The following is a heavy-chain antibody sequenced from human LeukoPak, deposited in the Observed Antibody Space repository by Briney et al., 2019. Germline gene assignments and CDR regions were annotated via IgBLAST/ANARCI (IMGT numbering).Heavy chain of an antibody. J-gene: IGHJ4*02. CDR1: GFTFSSYA. Sequence: GGSLRLSCAASGFTFSSYAMSWVRQAPGKGLEWVSYISSSGSTIYYADSVKGRFTISRDNAKNSLYLQMNSLRDEDTAVYYCARDTTTVTLRILFDYWGQGTLVTVSS. D-gene: IGHD4-17*01. CDR3: ARDTTTVTLRILFDY. V-gene: IGHV3-48*02. CDR2: ISSSGSTI.